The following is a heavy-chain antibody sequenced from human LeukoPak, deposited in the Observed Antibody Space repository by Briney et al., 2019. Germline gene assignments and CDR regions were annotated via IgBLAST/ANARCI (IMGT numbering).Heavy chain of an antibody. Sequence: ASVKVSCKSSGYTFTDYYIQWLRQPPGQGRDWVGWSNPKSGGTHFSQIFQGRSTMTRDTSISTAYMELDLLRAGDTGVDLCGKFPAGGVVIRDYYFDYWGQGTLVTVSS. V-gene: IGHV1-2*02. CDR1: GYTFTDYY. CDR2: SNPKSGGT. CDR3: GKFPAGGVVIRDYYFDY. J-gene: IGHJ4*02. D-gene: IGHD3-3*01.